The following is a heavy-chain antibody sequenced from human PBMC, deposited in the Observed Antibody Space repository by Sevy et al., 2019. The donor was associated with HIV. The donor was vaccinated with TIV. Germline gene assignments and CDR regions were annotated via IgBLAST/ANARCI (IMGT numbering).Heavy chain of an antibody. J-gene: IGHJ4*02. Sequence: GGSLRLSCAASGITLTPYWMHWVRQVPGKGLVWVSRINSDGSGTSYAESVKGRFTISRDNGKNTLYLQMKSLRVEDTAVYFCSRGLYYYGTRGNQEPGDYWGQGVLVTVSS. CDR1: GITLTPYW. CDR2: INSDGSGT. V-gene: IGHV3-74*01. CDR3: SRGLYYYGTRGNQEPGDY. D-gene: IGHD3-10*01.